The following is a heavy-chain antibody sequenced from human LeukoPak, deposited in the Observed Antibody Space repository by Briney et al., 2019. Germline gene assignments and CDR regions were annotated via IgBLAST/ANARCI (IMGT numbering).Heavy chain of an antibody. Sequence: ASVKVSCKASGGTFSSYAISWVRQAPGQGLEWMGGIIPIFGTANYAQKFQGRVTITTDESTSTAYMELSSLRSEDTAVYYCARVSLYDFWSGPTYYYYMDVWGKGTTVTVSS. CDR2: IIPIFGTA. CDR1: GGTFSSYA. D-gene: IGHD3-3*01. CDR3: ARVSLYDFWSGPTYYYYMDV. J-gene: IGHJ6*03. V-gene: IGHV1-69*05.